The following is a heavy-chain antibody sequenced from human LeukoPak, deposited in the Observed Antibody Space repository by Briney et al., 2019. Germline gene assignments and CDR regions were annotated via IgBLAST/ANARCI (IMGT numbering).Heavy chain of an antibody. CDR2: INHSGST. CDR1: GGSFSGYY. Sequence: SETLSLTCAVYGGSFSGYYWSWIRQPSGKGLEWIGEINHSGSTNYNPSLKSRVTISVDTSKNQFSLKLSSVTAADTAVYYCAREVRTGTTFTAFWGQGTLVTVSS. CDR3: AREVRTGTTFTAF. V-gene: IGHV4-34*01. J-gene: IGHJ4*02. D-gene: IGHD1-1*01.